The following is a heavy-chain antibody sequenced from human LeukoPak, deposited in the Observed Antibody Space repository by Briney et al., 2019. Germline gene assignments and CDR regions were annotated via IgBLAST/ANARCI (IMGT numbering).Heavy chain of an antibody. V-gene: IGHV4-39*07. D-gene: IGHD3-10*01. CDR1: GGSISSSSYY. Sequence: PSETLSLTCTVSGGSISSSSYYWGWIRQPPGKGLEWIGEINHSGSTNYNPSLKSRVTISVDTSKNQLSLKLSSVTAADTAVYYCARRRRLLWFGGHTSNWYFDFWGRGTLVTDSS. J-gene: IGHJ2*01. CDR3: ARRRRLLWFGGHTSNWYFDF. CDR2: INHSGST.